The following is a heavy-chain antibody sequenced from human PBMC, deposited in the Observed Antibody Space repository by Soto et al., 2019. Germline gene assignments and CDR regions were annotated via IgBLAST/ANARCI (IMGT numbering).Heavy chain of an antibody. CDR1: GYDFTTYC. D-gene: IGHD1-1*01. CDR2: ISAHNGNT. V-gene: IGHV1-18*01. J-gene: IGHJ4*02. Sequence: QVHLVQSGAEVKNPGASVQVSCKGSGYDFTTYCLTWVRQAPGQGLEWMAWISAHNGNTKYAPNLQGRVTVTRATYTSQAYIELRRLRSDETAVYYCARGRYGDYWGQGALVTVSS. CDR3: ARGRYGDY.